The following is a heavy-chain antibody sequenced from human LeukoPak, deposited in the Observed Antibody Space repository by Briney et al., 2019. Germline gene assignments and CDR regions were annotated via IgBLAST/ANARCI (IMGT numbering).Heavy chain of an antibody. CDR3: ARVSSGWYFSYYYMDV. V-gene: IGHV1-18*01. CDR1: GYTFTSYG. Sequence: GASVKDSCKASGYTFTSYGISWVRQAPGQGLEWMGWISAYNDNTNYAQKLQGRVTMTTDTSTSTAYMELRSLRSDDTAVYYCARVSSGWYFSYYYMDVWGKGTTVTISS. CDR2: ISAYNDNT. D-gene: IGHD6-19*01. J-gene: IGHJ6*03.